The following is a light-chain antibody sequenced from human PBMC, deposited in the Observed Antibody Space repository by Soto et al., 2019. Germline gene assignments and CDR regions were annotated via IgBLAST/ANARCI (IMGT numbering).Light chain of an antibody. Sequence: EIAMTQSPATLSVSPGERATLSCRASQSVSSNLAWYQQKPDQAPRLLIYGASTRATGIPARFSGSGSGTEFTLTISSLQSEDFAVYYCQQYNNWPPLTFGGGTKVEIK. CDR1: QSVSSN. V-gene: IGKV3-15*01. J-gene: IGKJ4*01. CDR3: QQYNNWPPLT. CDR2: GAS.